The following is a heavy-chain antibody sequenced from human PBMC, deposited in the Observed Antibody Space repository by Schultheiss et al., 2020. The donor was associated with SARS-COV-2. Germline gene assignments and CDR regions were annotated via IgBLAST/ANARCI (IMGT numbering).Heavy chain of an antibody. J-gene: IGHJ6*02. Sequence: GESLKISCAASGFTFSNAWMSWVRQAPGKGLEWVGRIKSKTDGGTTDYAAPVKGRFTISRDNSKNTLYLQMNSLRAEDTAVYYCAKDSRQDYGDPFYYGMDVWGQGTTVTVSS. CDR2: IKSKTDGGTT. D-gene: IGHD4-17*01. V-gene: IGHV3-15*01. CDR3: AKDSRQDYGDPFYYGMDV. CDR1: GFTFSNAW.